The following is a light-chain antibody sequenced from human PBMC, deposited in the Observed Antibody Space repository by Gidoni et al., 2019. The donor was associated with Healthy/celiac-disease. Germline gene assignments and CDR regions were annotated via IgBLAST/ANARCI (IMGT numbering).Light chain of an antibody. CDR3: QQYNSYSLPYT. V-gene: IGKV1-5*01. CDR1: QSISSW. J-gene: IGKJ2*01. CDR2: DAS. Sequence: DIQMTQSPSTLSASVGDRVTITCRASQSISSWLAWYQQKPGKAPKLLIYDASSLESGVPSRFSGSGSGTEFTLTISSLQPDDFATYYCQQYNSYSLPYTFXXXTKLEIK.